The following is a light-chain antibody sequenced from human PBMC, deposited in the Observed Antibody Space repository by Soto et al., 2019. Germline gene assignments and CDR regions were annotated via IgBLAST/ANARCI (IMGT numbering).Light chain of an antibody. CDR3: ASWDDNLNAIV. Sequence: QSVLTQPPSASGTPGQRVAISCSGSISNIGENTVHWYQHLPGTAPKLLINGNNQRPSGVPDRFSGSKSGTSASLAIGGLQSEDEADYYCASWDDNLNAIVFGGGTKLTVL. CDR2: GNN. CDR1: ISNIGENT. J-gene: IGLJ3*02. V-gene: IGLV1-44*01.